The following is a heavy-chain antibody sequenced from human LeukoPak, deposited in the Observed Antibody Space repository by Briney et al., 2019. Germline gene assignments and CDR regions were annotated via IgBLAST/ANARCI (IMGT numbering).Heavy chain of an antibody. CDR3: ARGLLGVVDY. Sequence: SETLSLTCAVYGGSFSGYYWSWIRQPPGKGLEWIGEINHSGSTNYNPSLKSRVTISLDTSKNQFSLKLSSVTAADTAVYYCARGLLGVVDYWGQGTLITVSS. V-gene: IGHV4-34*01. J-gene: IGHJ4*02. D-gene: IGHD2-2*01. CDR1: GGSFSGYY. CDR2: INHSGST.